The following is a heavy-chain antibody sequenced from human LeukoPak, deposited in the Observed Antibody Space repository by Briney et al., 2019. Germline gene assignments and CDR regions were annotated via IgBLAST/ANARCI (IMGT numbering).Heavy chain of an antibody. CDR3: ATGYCSGSGCNSEGD. CDR2: ISVSRSSI. V-gene: IGHV3-69-1*01. D-gene: IGHD2-15*01. J-gene: IGHJ4*02. Sequence: PGGSLRLSCACSGFKFSDHYIDWVRPARGRGLEWVSSISVSRSSIYYADSAKGRFTFSRDNAKNSLFLQMDSLRAEDTAVYYCATGYCSGSGCNSEGDWGQGTLVTVSS. CDR1: GFKFSDHY.